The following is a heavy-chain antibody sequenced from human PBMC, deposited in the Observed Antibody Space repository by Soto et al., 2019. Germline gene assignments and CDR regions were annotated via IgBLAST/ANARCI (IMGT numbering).Heavy chain of an antibody. CDR2: ISAYNGDT. V-gene: IGHV1-18*01. D-gene: IGHD5-12*01. CDR1: GYTFTTYG. Sequence: QVQLVQSGAEVKKVGASVKVSCQASGYTFTTYGISWVRQAPGQGPEWMGWISAYNGDTNYAQKFQGRVTMTTDTSTSTAYMELRSLTSDDTALYYCARMSRGLPDYWGQGTLVTVSS. J-gene: IGHJ4*02. CDR3: ARMSRGLPDY.